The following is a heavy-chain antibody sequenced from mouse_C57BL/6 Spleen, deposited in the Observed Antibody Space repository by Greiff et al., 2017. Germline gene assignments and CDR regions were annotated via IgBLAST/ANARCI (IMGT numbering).Heavy chain of an antibody. CDR3: ARGGGSSDY. V-gene: IGHV1-26*01. Sequence: VQLQQSGPELVKPGASVKISCKASGYTFTDYYMNWVKQSHGKSLEWIGDINPNNGGTSYNQKFKGKATLTVDKSSSTAYMELRSLTSEDSAVYYCARGGGSSDYWGKGTTLTVSS. D-gene: IGHD1-1*01. J-gene: IGHJ2*01. CDR1: GYTFTDYY. CDR2: INPNNGGT.